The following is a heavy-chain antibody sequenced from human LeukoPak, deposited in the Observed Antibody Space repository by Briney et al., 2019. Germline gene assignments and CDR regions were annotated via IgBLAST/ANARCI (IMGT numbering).Heavy chain of an antibody. D-gene: IGHD5-18*01. CDR1: GFTFSSYV. CDR2: ISYDGSNK. CDR3: AKDRTSVHLWLSDLDY. V-gene: IGHV3-30*18. J-gene: IGHJ4*02. Sequence: GGSLRLSCAASGFTFSSYVMHWVRQAPGKGLEWGAIISYDGSNKYYADSVKGRFTISRDNSKNTLFLQMNSLRAEDTAVYYCAKDRTSVHLWLSDLDYWGQGTLVTVSS.